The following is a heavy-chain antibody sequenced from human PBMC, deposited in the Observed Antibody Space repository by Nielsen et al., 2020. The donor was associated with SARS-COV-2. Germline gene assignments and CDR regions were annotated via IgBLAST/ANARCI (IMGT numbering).Heavy chain of an antibody. CDR3: ARVRVVAATIYYYYGMDV. CDR2: IYSGGST. V-gene: IGHV3-53*04. D-gene: IGHD2-15*01. J-gene: IGHJ6*02. Sequence: WIRQPPGKGLEWVSVIYSGGSTYYADSVKGRFTISRHNSKNTLYLQMNSLRAEDTAVYYCARVRVVAATIYYYYGMDVWGQGTTVTVSS.